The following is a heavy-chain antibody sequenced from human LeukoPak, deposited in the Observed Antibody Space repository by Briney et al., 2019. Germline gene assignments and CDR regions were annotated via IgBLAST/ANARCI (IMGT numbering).Heavy chain of an antibody. D-gene: IGHD3-3*01. Sequence: SETLSLTCTVSGGSISSYYWSWIRQPAGKGLEWIGRIYTSGSTNYNPSLKSRVTMSVDTSKNQFSLKLSSVTAADTAVYYCARVGVTILASEYYFDYWGQGTLVTVSS. CDR2: IYTSGST. J-gene: IGHJ4*02. CDR3: ARVGVTILASEYYFDY. CDR1: GGSISSYY. V-gene: IGHV4-4*07.